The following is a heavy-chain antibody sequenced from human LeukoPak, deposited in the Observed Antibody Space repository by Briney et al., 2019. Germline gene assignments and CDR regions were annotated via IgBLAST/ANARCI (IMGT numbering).Heavy chain of an antibody. V-gene: IGHV4-59*01. CDR2: IYYSGST. D-gene: IGHD3-22*01. CDR1: GGSISSSY. J-gene: IGHJ4*02. CDR3: ARAPTGRDSSGYYGDYFDY. Sequence: SETLSLTCSVSGGSISSSYWSWIRQPPGKGLEWIGYIYYSGSTNYNPSLKSRVTISVDTSKNQFSLKLSSVTAADTAVYYCARAPTGRDSSGYYGDYFDYWGQGTLVTVSS.